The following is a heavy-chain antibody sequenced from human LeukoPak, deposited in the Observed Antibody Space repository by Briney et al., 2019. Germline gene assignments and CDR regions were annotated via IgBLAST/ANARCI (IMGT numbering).Heavy chain of an antibody. J-gene: IGHJ4*02. CDR3: ARDWPLDY. Sequence: GGSLRLSCAASGFTFSTYNMNWVRQAPGKGLEWVSYISSSSSTIYYADSVKGRFTISRDNAKNSLYLQMNSLRAEDTAVYYCARDWPLDYWGQGTLVTVSS. V-gene: IGHV3-48*01. CDR1: GFTFSTYN. CDR2: ISSSSSTI.